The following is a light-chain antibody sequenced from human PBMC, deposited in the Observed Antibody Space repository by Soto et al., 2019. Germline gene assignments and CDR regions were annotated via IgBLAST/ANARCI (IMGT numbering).Light chain of an antibody. CDR1: SSDVGDYNY. V-gene: IGLV2-11*01. Sequence: QSALTQPRSVSGSPGQSVTISCTGTSSDVGDYNYVSWYQQYPGKAPKLVIYDVSKRPSGVPDRVSGSKSGNTASLTISGLQAEDEDDYYCCSFAGSYTFWVFGGGTKLTVL. CDR2: DVS. J-gene: IGLJ3*02. CDR3: CSFAGSYTFWV.